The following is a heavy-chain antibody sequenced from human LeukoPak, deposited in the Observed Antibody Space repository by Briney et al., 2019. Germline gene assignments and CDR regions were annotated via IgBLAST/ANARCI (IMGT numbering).Heavy chain of an antibody. CDR1: GYTFTSYY. Sequence: ASVKVSCKASGYTFTSYYMHWVRQAPGQGLEWMGIINPSGGSTSYAQKFQGRVTMTRDTSTSTVYMERSSLRSEDTAVYYCARGYDSSGYYPPLFDYWGQGTLVTVSS. J-gene: IGHJ4*02. CDR3: ARGYDSSGYYPPLFDY. V-gene: IGHV1-46*01. D-gene: IGHD3-22*01. CDR2: INPSGGST.